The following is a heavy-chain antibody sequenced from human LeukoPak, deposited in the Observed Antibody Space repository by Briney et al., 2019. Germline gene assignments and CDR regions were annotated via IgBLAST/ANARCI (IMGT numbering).Heavy chain of an antibody. V-gene: IGHV1-2*02. D-gene: IGHD3-22*01. Sequence: ASVKVSCKASGYTFTGYYMHWVRQAPGQGLEWMGWINPNSGGTNYAQKFQGRVTMTRDTSISTAYMELSRLRSDDTAVYYCAAPPMYYYDSSGFDAFDIWGQGTMVTVSS. CDR3: AAPPMYYYDSSGFDAFDI. CDR1: GYTFTGYY. J-gene: IGHJ3*02. CDR2: INPNSGGT.